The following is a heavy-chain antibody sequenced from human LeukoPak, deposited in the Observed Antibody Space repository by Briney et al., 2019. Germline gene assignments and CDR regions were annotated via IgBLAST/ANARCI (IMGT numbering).Heavy chain of an antibody. Sequence: GGSLRLSCAASGFTFSSYAMSWVRQAPGKGLEWVSAISGSGGGTYYADSVKGRFTISRDNLKNTLFLQMNSPRAEDTAIYYCAKVLRGIAAAGTLFDYWGQGALVTASS. J-gene: IGHJ4*02. CDR2: ISGSGGGT. D-gene: IGHD6-13*01. CDR3: AKVLRGIAAAGTLFDY. V-gene: IGHV3-23*01. CDR1: GFTFSSYA.